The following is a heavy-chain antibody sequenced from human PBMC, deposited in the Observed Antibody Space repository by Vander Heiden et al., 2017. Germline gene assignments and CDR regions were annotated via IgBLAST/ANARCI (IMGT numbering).Heavy chain of an antibody. D-gene: IGHD6-6*01. CDR1: GFTFSSYG. V-gene: IGHV3-30*18. J-gene: IGHJ4*02. Sequence: QVQLVESGGGVVQPGRSLRLSCAASGFTFSSYGMPWVRQAPGKGLEWVAVISNDGSNKYYADSVKGRFTISRDNSKNTLYLQMNSLRAEDTAVYYCAKDNSSSFDYWGQGTLVTVSS. CDR3: AKDNSSSFDY. CDR2: ISNDGSNK.